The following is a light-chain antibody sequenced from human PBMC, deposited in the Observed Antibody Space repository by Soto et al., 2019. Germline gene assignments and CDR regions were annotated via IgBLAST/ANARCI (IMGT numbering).Light chain of an antibody. CDR3: SSYTSSSTYV. J-gene: IGLJ1*01. Sequence: QSALTQPASVSGSPGQSITISCTGTSSDVGGYNYVSWYQQHPGKAPKLMMYEVSNRPSGVSNRFSGSKSGNTASLTLSGLQAEDEADYYCSSYTSSSTYVFGTGTQVTVL. CDR1: SSDVGGYNY. CDR2: EVS. V-gene: IGLV2-14*01.